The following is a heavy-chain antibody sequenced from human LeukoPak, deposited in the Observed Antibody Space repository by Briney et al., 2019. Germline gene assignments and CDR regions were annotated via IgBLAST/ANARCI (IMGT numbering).Heavy chain of an antibody. CDR1: GGSISSYY. V-gene: IGHV4-59*01. CDR2: IYYSGST. CDR3: ARLGRGYSGYVPDARLYFDY. D-gene: IGHD5-12*01. J-gene: IGHJ4*02. Sequence: SETLSLTCTVSGGSISSYYWSWIRQPPEKGLEWIGYIYYSGSTNYNPSLKSRVTISVDTSKNQFSLKLSSVTAADTAVYYCARLGRGYSGYVPDARLYFDYWGQGTLVTVSS.